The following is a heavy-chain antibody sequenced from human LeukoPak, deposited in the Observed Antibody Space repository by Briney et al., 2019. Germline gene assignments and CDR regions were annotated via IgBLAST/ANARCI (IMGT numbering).Heavy chain of an antibody. V-gene: IGHV4-39*01. CDR1: GGSISSSSYY. J-gene: IGHJ4*02. CDR2: IYYSGST. Sequence: SETLSLTCTVSGGSISSSSYYWGWIRQPPGKGLEWIGSIYYSGSTYYNPSLKSRVTISVDTYKNQFSLKLSSVTAADTAVYYCATLPTVTNFDYWGQGTLVTVSS. CDR3: ATLPTVTNFDY. D-gene: IGHD4-17*01.